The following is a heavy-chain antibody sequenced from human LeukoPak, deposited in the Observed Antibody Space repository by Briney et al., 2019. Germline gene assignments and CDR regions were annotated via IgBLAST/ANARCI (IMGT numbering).Heavy chain of an antibody. CDR3: ARDHGGYSGYDD. D-gene: IGHD5-12*01. CDR2: INPSGGST. CDR1: GYTFTSYY. V-gene: IGHV1-46*01. Sequence: ASVKVSCKASGYTFTSYYMHWVRQAPGQGLEWMGIINPSGGSTIYAQMFKGRVTMTRDMSTSTVYMELSSLRSEDTAVYYCARDHGGYSGYDDWGQGTLVTVSS. J-gene: IGHJ4*02.